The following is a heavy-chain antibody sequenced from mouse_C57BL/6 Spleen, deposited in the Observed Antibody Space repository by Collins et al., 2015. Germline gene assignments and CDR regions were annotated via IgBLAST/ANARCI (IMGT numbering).Heavy chain of an antibody. D-gene: IGHD2-2*01. V-gene: IGHV1-85*01. J-gene: IGHJ2*01. Sequence: YNEKFKGKATLTVDTSSSTAYMELHSLTSEDSAVYFCAKYGYDAYYFDYWGQGTTLTVSS. CDR3: AKYGYDAYYFDY.